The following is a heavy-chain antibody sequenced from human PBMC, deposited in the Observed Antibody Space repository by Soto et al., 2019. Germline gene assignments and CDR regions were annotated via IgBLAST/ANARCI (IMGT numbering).Heavy chain of an antibody. Sequence: EVQLVESGGGLVQPGGSLRLACAASGFTFSSYWMSWVRQAPGKGLEWVANIKQDGSEKYYVDSVKGRFTIFRDNAKNSLYLQMNSLRAEDTAVYYCARYKDDFWSGYHYYFDYWGQGTLVTVSS. CDR1: GFTFSSYW. CDR3: ARYKDDFWSGYHYYFDY. D-gene: IGHD3-3*01. J-gene: IGHJ4*02. V-gene: IGHV3-7*03. CDR2: IKQDGSEK.